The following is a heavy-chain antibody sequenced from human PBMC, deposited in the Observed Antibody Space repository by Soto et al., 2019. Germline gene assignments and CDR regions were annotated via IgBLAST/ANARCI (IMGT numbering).Heavy chain of an antibody. CDR2: AYYSGST. Sequence: SETLSLTCTVSGGSISHYYWSWIRQSPGKGLEWIGYAYYSGSTDYNPSLKSRVTMSVDTSKNQVSLKLNSVTTADTAVYYCARDRSTYGGGGTGEVKENWFDPWGPGTLVTV. CDR1: GGSISHYY. V-gene: IGHV4-59*01. J-gene: IGHJ5*02. CDR3: ARDRSTYGGGGTGEVKENWFDP. D-gene: IGHD2-8*01.